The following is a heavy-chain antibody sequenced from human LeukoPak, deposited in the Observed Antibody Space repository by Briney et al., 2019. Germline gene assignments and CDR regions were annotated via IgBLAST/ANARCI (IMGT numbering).Heavy chain of an antibody. J-gene: IGHJ2*01. CDR3: VTTWGAHYWYFDL. CDR1: GFTFDDYA. V-gene: IGHV3-9*01. D-gene: IGHD1-26*01. CDR2: ISWNSGSI. Sequence: GRSLRLSCAASGFTFDDYAMHWVRQAPGKGLEWVSGISWNSGSIGYADSVKGRFTISRDNAKNSLYLQMNSLRAEDTAVYYCVTTWGAHYWYFDLWGRGALVTVSS.